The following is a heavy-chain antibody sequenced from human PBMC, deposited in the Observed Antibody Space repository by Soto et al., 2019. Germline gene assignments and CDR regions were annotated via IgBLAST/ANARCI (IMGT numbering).Heavy chain of an antibody. CDR3: AKGGKYCSGGSCYAH. J-gene: IGHJ4*02. V-gene: IGHV3-23*01. CDR2: ISGSGGST. D-gene: IGHD2-15*01. CDR1: GFTFSSYA. Sequence: GGSLRLSCAASGFTFSSYAMSWVRQAPGKGLEWVSAISGSGGSTYYADSVKGRFTISRDNSKNTLYLQMNSLRAEDTAVDYCAKGGKYCSGGSCYAHWGQGTLVTVSS.